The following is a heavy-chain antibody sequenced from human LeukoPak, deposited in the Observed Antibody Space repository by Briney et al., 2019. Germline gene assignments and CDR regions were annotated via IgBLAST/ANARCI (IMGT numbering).Heavy chain of an antibody. V-gene: IGHV3-21*04. CDR1: GFSFSNYS. Sequence: GGSLRLPCAASGFSFSNYSMNWVRQAPGKGLEWVSSISSSSSYIYYADSLKGRFTISRDNAKNSLFLQMNSLRAEDTAVYYCARGGQYNWNYGSYFDYWGQGTLVTVSS. CDR2: ISSSSSYI. D-gene: IGHD1-7*01. J-gene: IGHJ4*02. CDR3: ARGGQYNWNYGSYFDY.